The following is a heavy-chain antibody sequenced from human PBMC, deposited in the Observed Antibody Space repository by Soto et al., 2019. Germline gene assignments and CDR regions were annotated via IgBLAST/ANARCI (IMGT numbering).Heavy chain of an antibody. Sequence: EVQLLESGGGLVQPGGSLRLSCAASGFTFSSYAMTWVRQAPGKGLEWVSAISGSGGSTYYADSVKGRFTISRDKSKNTRYLQRNSRRAEDTAVYYCAKGVRYDDFWSGASPGQQLVPYWGQGTLVTVSS. D-gene: IGHD3-3*01. J-gene: IGHJ4*02. CDR1: GFTFSSYA. CDR2: ISGSGGST. CDR3: AKGVRYDDFWSGASPGQQLVPY. V-gene: IGHV3-23*01.